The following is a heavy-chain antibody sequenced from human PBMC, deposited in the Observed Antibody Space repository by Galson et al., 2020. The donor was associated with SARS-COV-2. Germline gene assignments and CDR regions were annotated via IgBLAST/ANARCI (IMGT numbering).Heavy chain of an antibody. Sequence: GESLKISCAASGFTFSSYGMHWVRQAPGKGLEWVAVIWYDGSNKYYADSVKGRFTISRDNSKNTLYLQMNSLRAEDTAVYYCARGEDHVYYDSSGDYSTRGTGYYYYMDVWGKGTTVTVSS. J-gene: IGHJ6*03. V-gene: IGHV3-33*01. D-gene: IGHD3-22*01. CDR1: GFTFSSYG. CDR3: ARGEDHVYYDSSGDYSTRGTGYYYYMDV. CDR2: IWYDGSNK.